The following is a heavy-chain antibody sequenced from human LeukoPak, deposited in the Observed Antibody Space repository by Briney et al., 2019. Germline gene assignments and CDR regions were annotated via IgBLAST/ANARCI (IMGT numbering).Heavy chain of an antibody. CDR3: ARGPIAVAGRIDY. CDR1: GGTFSSYA. Sequence: VASVKVSCTASGGTFSSYAISWVRQAPGQGLEWMGRIIPILGIANYAQKFQGRVTITADKSTSTAYMELSSLRSEDTAVYYCARGPIAVAGRIDYWGQGTLVTVSS. D-gene: IGHD6-19*01. J-gene: IGHJ4*02. V-gene: IGHV1-69*04. CDR2: IIPILGIA.